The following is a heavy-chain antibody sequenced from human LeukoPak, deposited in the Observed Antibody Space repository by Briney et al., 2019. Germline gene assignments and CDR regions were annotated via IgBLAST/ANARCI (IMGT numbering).Heavy chain of an antibody. CDR1: GFTFSSYA. Sequence: GGSLRLSCAASGFTFSSYAMHWVRQAPGKGLEWVAVISYDGSNKYYADSVKGRFTISRDNSKNTPYLQMNSLRAEDTAVYYCARDLGVKSCFDPWGQGTLVTVSS. CDR2: ISYDGSNK. J-gene: IGHJ5*02. V-gene: IGHV3-30-3*01. CDR3: ARDLGVKSCFDP. D-gene: IGHD3-16*01.